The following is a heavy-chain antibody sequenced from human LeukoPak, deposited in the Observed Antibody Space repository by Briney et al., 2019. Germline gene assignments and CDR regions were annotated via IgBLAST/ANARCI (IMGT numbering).Heavy chain of an antibody. CDR3: ARGHYDFWSGYPLPGYGMDV. CDR2: INHSGST. CDR1: DGSFSGYY. Sequence: SETLSLTCAVYDGSFSGYYWSWIRRPPGKGLEWIGEINHSGSTNYNPSLKSRVTISVDTSKNQFSLKLSSVTAADTAVYYCARGHYDFWSGYPLPGYGMDVWGQGTTVTVSS. D-gene: IGHD3-3*01. V-gene: IGHV4-34*01. J-gene: IGHJ6*02.